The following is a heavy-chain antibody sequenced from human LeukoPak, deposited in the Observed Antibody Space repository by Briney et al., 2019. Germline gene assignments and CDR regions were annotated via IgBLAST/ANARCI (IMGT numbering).Heavy chain of an antibody. CDR2: ISGSGGST. Sequence: GGSLRFSCAASGFTFSSYAMSWVRQAPGKGLEWVSAISGSGGSTYYADSVKGRFTTSRDNSKNTLYLQMNSLRAEDTAVYYCATRPDATYYYDRLGAFDIWGQGTMVTVSS. J-gene: IGHJ3*02. CDR3: ATRPDATYYYDRLGAFDI. CDR1: GFTFSSYA. V-gene: IGHV3-23*01. D-gene: IGHD3-22*01.